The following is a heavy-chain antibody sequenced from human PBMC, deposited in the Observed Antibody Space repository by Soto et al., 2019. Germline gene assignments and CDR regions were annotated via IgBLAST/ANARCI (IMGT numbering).Heavy chain of an antibody. CDR1: GGTFRSYV. Sequence: QVQAVQSGAEVKKPGSSVKVSCKASGGTFRSYVISWVRKDPGQGLEWVGRVIPIFGTANYAQKFQGRVTITADESTRTAYMELSSLRSEDTAVYYCASESGRTSGIDVCGQGTTITVSS. CDR3: ASESGRTSGIDV. J-gene: IGHJ6*02. CDR2: VIPIFGTA. V-gene: IGHV1-69*18. D-gene: IGHD2-8*01.